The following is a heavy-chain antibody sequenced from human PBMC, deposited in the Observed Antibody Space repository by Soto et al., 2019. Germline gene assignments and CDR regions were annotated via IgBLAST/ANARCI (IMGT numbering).Heavy chain of an antibody. CDR2: IHYSGST. D-gene: IGHD3-3*01. CDR3: ARHLNDFWSGYPFDY. V-gene: IGHV4-59*08. Sequence: SETLSLTCTVSGGSITSYYWSWIRQPPGKGLEWIGYIHYSGSTNHNPSLKSRVTISVDTSKNQFSLKLSSVTAADTAVYYCARHLNDFWSGYPFDYWGQGTLVT. J-gene: IGHJ4*02. CDR1: GGSITSYY.